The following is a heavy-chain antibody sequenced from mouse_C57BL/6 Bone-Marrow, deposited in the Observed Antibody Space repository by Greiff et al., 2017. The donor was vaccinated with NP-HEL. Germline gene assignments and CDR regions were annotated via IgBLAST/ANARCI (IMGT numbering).Heavy chain of an antibody. CDR3: ARQLGFLAY. CDR1: GFTFSSYG. J-gene: IGHJ3*01. CDR2: ISSGGSYT. Sequence: EVNVVESGGDLVKPGGSLKLSCAASGFTFSSYGMSWVRQTPDKRLEWVATISSGGSYTFYPVSVKGRFTISRDNAMTTLDLQMSSLKSEDTAMYYGARQLGFLAYWGQGTLVTVSA. V-gene: IGHV5-6*01. D-gene: IGHD3-3*01.